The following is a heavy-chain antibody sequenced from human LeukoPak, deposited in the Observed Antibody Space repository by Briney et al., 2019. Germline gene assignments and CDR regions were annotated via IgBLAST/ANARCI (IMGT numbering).Heavy chain of an antibody. V-gene: IGHV4-59*08. Sequence: SQTLSLTCTVSGRSITSYYWSCNRQPPGKGLEWNGYIYYSGSTNYNPTLKTRVPRPGDTSKNQLTLKLSAGTVADTPVFYFAGSYYYYYMDVWGKGTTVTISS. CDR3: AGSYYYYYMDV. CDR2: IYYSGST. CDR1: GRSITSYY. J-gene: IGHJ6*03.